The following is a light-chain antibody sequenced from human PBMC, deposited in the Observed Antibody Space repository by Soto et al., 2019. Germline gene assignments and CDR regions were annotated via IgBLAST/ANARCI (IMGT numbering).Light chain of an antibody. Sequence: QSALTQPRSVSGSPGQSVTISYTGTSSYVGGYNYVSWYQQHPGKAPKLMIYDVSKRPSGVPDRFSGSKSGNTDSLTISGLQAEDEADYYCCSYAGSYTWVFGGGTKLTVL. CDR2: DVS. V-gene: IGLV2-11*01. J-gene: IGLJ3*02. CDR1: SSYVGGYNY. CDR3: CSYAGSYTWV.